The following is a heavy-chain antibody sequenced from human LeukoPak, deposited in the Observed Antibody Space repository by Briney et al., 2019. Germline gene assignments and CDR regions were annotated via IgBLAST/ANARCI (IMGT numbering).Heavy chain of an antibody. CDR1: GGSFSGYD. CDR3: ARDGPTVPYYFDY. D-gene: IGHD4-17*01. V-gene: IGHV3-21*01. J-gene: IGHJ4*02. Sequence: PSETLSLTCAIYGGSFSGYDWSWIRQPLGKGLEWVSSISSSSSYIYYADSVKGRFTISRDNAKNSLYLQMNSLRAEDTAVYYCARDGPTVPYYFDYWGQGTLVTVSS. CDR2: ISSSSSYI.